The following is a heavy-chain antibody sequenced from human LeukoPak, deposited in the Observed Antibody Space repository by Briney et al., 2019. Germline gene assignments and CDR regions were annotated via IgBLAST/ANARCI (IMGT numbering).Heavy chain of an antibody. D-gene: IGHD3-22*01. Sequence: ASVKVSCKASAYTFTAYYIHWVRQAPGQGLEWMGLINPNNGGTKYTQSFQGRVTMTRDTSINTDYLEMSRLTSDDTAVYYCARDLDYNDNSDYDSFDIWGQGTLVTVSS. CDR1: AYTFTAYY. CDR3: ARDLDYNDNSDYDSFDI. V-gene: IGHV1-2*02. J-gene: IGHJ3*02. CDR2: INPNNGGT.